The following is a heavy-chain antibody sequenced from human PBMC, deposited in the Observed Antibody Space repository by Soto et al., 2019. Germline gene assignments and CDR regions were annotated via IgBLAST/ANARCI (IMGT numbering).Heavy chain of an antibody. CDR1: GFPFSSYV. D-gene: IGHD3-22*01. J-gene: IGHJ4*02. V-gene: IGHV3-30-3*01. CDR2: ISYDGSNK. Sequence: GGSLRLSCAASGFPFSSYVMAWVRQAPGKGLEWVAVISYDGSNKYYADSVKGRFTISRDNSKNTLYLQMDSLRAEDTAVYYCARDLGYSSRWYYRFYDSSGSYSEVPDYWGQGTLVTVSS. CDR3: ARDLGYSSRWYYRFYDSSGSYSEVPDY.